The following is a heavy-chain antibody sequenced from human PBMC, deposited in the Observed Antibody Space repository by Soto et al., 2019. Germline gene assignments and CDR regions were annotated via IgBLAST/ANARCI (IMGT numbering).Heavy chain of an antibody. V-gene: IGHV1-69*13. CDR3: ARGLWLSDAFDV. Sequence: SVNVSCKASGGTFSSHAISWVRQAPGQGLEWMGGIIPIFGTSNYAQKFQGRVTITADESTSTAYMELSSLRSEDTAVYYCARGLWLSDAFDVWGKGKMVTVPS. CDR1: GGTFSSHA. J-gene: IGHJ3*01. D-gene: IGHD3-10*01. CDR2: IIPIFGTS.